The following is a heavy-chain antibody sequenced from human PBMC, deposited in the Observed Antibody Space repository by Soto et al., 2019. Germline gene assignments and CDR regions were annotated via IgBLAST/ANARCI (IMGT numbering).Heavy chain of an antibody. J-gene: IGHJ6*02. V-gene: IGHV3-48*03. CDR3: ARGGXDFNRSGYFFYYYAMDV. Sequence: GGSLRLSCVFSGFAFSRYEMNWVRQAPGKGLEWLSHITSNSDTIYYTDSVRGRFTISRDNAMNSLFLQMNSLRADDTATYYCARGGXDFNRSGYFFYYYAMDVWGQGTSVTVSS. CDR2: ITSNSDTI. D-gene: IGHD3-22*01. CDR1: GFAFSRYE.